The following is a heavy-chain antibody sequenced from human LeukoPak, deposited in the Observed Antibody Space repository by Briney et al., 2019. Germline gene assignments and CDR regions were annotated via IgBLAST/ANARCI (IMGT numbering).Heavy chain of an antibody. CDR2: ISGSGGST. CDR1: GFTFSSYA. D-gene: IGHD3-10*01. J-gene: IGHJ4*02. V-gene: IGHV3-23*01. CDR3: AKDVSITMVRGVIWRRGSYFDY. Sequence: PGGSLRLSCAASGFTFSSYAMSWVRQAPGKGLEWISAISGSGGSTYYADSVKGRFTISRNNSKNTLYLQMNSLRAEDTAVYYCAKDVSITMVRGVIWRRGSYFDYWGQGTLVTVSS.